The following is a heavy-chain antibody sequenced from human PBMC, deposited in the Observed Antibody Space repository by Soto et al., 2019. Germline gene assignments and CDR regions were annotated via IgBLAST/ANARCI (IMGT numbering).Heavy chain of an antibody. CDR2: ISGGGGST. CDR3: AKATRYDVLLTGPRGYYYYYMDV. D-gene: IGHD3-9*01. V-gene: IGHV3-23*01. J-gene: IGHJ6*03. CDR1: GFSFSTYA. Sequence: EVQLLESGGGLVQTGGSLRLSCAASGFSFSTYAMSWVRQAPGKGLEWVSGISGGGGSTYPADSVKGRFTISRDNSKNTLYLQMNSLRAEDTAVYYCAKATRYDVLLTGPRGYYYYYMDVWGKGTTVTVSS.